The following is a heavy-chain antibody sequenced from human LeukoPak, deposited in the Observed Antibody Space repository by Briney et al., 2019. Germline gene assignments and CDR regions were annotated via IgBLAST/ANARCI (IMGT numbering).Heavy chain of an antibody. V-gene: IGHV4-59*01. J-gene: IGHJ4*02. CDR3: ARVGYSYGFYYFDY. CDR1: GGSISSDY. Sequence: SETLSLTCTVSGGSISSDYWSWIRQPPGKGLEWIGYIYYSGSTNYNPSLKSRVTISVDTSKNRFSLKLSSVTAADTAVYYCARVGYSYGFYYFDYWGQGTLVTVSS. CDR2: IYYSGST. D-gene: IGHD5-18*01.